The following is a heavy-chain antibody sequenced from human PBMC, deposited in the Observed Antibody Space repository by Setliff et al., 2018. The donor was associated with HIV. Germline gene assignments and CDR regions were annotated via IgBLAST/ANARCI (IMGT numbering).Heavy chain of an antibody. D-gene: IGHD3-10*01. V-gene: IGHV2-5*01. CDR1: GFSLSTSGVG. CDR3: AHTRGELLWFGELSIDEAFEI. J-gene: IGHJ3*02. Sequence: SGPTLVNPTQTLTLTCTFSGFSLSTSGVGVGWIRQPPGKALEWLAVIYWNDDKRYSPSLKSRLTISKDTSKNQVVLTMANMDPVDTATYYRAHTRGELLWFGELSIDEAFEIWGQGTMVTVSS. CDR2: IYWNDDK.